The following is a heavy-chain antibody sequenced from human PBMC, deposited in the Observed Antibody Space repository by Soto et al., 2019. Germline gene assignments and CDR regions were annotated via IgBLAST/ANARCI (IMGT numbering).Heavy chain of an antibody. Sequence: GGSLRLSCVGSGFVFKNFAINWVRQPPGKGLEWVSVIRGTGLNTYYAAPVKGRFNISRDNSKNTVYLQMDSLKVEDTAVYYCAKRASPANIDNWFDPWGPGTQVTVSS. CDR2: IRGTGLNT. CDR3: AKRASPANIDNWFDP. J-gene: IGHJ5*02. V-gene: IGHV3-23*01. CDR1: GFVFKNFA.